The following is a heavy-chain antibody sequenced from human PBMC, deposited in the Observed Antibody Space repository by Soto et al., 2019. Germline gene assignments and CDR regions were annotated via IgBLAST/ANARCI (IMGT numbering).Heavy chain of an antibody. V-gene: IGHV3-23*01. Sequence: GGSLRLSCAASGFTFSSYAMSWVRQAPGKGLEWVSAISGSGGSTYYADSVKGRFTISRDNSKNTLYLQTNSLRAEDTAVYYCAKGNPRLRFLEWSLGAFDIWGQGTMVTVSS. D-gene: IGHD3-3*01. CDR3: AKGNPRLRFLEWSLGAFDI. CDR1: GFTFSSYA. J-gene: IGHJ3*02. CDR2: ISGSGGST.